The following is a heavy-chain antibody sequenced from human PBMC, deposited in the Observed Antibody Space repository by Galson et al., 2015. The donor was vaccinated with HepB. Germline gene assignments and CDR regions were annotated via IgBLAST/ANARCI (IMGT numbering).Heavy chain of an antibody. CDR3: ARVPRVDYGDYGMYYYGMDV. D-gene: IGHD4-17*01. CDR1: GFTFSSYS. Sequence: SLRLSCAASGFTFSSYSMNWVRQAPGKGLEWVSSISSSSSYIYYADSVKGRFTISRDNAKNSLYLQTNSLRAEDTAVYYCARVPRVDYGDYGMYYYGMDVWGQGTTVTVSS. V-gene: IGHV3-21*01. J-gene: IGHJ6*02. CDR2: ISSSSSYI.